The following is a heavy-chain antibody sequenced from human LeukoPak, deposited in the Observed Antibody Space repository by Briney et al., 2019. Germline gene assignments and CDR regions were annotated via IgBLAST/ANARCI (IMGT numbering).Heavy chain of an antibody. D-gene: IGHD4-17*01. V-gene: IGHV4-59*01. Sequence: SETLSLTCTVSGGSISSYYWSWIRQPPGKGLEWIGYIYYSGSTNYNPSLKSRVTISVDTSKNQFTLKLSSVTAADTAVYYCARVSRDYGGAFDIWGQGTMVTVSS. CDR3: ARVSRDYGGAFDI. J-gene: IGHJ3*02. CDR2: IYYSGST. CDR1: GGSISSYY.